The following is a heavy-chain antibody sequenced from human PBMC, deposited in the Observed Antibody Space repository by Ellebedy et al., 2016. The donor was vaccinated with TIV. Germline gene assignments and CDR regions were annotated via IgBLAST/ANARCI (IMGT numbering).Heavy chain of an antibody. Sequence: ASVKVSCXASGYTFTSYYMHWVRQAPGQGLEWMGIINPSGGSTSYAQKFQGRVTMTRDTSSSTVYMELSSLRSEDTAMYYCARDLFGGVTADYWGQGTLVTVSS. D-gene: IGHD3-16*01. CDR1: GYTFTSYY. CDR3: ARDLFGGVTADY. V-gene: IGHV1-46*01. J-gene: IGHJ4*02. CDR2: INPSGGST.